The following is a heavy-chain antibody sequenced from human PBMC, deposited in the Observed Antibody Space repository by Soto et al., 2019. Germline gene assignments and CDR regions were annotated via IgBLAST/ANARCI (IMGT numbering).Heavy chain of an antibody. Sequence: PSETLSLTCTVSGGSISSYYWSWIRQPPGKGLEWIGYISYSGSTNYNPSLKSRVTISVDTSKNQFSLKLSSVTAADTAVYYCARDSTGERYFDSWAQGTLVTVSS. CDR3: ARDSTGERYFDS. V-gene: IGHV4-59*12. J-gene: IGHJ4*02. D-gene: IGHD7-27*01. CDR1: GGSISSYY. CDR2: ISYSGST.